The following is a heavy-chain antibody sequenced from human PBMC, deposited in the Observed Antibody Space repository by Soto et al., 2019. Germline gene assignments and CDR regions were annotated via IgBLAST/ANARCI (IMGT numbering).Heavy chain of an antibody. CDR1: GYSFTSYW. CDR3: AREIRAAAGTGEFDY. D-gene: IGHD6-13*01. V-gene: IGHV5-51*01. CDR2: IYPGDSDT. J-gene: IGHJ4*02. Sequence: GESLKISCKGSGYSFTSYWIGWVRQMPGKDLEWMGIIYPGDSDTRYSPSFQGQVTIPAAKSISTAYLQWSSLKASDTAMYDCAREIRAAAGTGEFDYWGQGTLVTVSS.